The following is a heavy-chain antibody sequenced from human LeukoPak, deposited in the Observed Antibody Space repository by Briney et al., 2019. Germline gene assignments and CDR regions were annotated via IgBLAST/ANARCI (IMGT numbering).Heavy chain of an antibody. CDR1: GFTFSTYS. J-gene: IGHJ6*03. Sequence: GGSLRLSCAASGFTFSTYSMNWVRQAPGKGLEWVSYISSSSSGKNYADFVRGRFTISRDNAKNSLYLQMNSLRAEDTAVYYCARERGHYYMDVWGKGTTVTVSS. CDR3: ARERGHYYMDV. CDR2: ISSSSSGK. V-gene: IGHV3-48*01.